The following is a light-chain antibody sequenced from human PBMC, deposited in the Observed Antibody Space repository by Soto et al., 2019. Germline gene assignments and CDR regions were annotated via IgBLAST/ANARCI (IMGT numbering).Light chain of an antibody. CDR3: QQYASSVT. V-gene: IGKV3-20*01. J-gene: IGKJ4*01. CDR1: QSVSSSY. CDR2: DAS. Sequence: EIVLTQSPGTLSLSPVERATLSCRASQSVSSSYLAWYQQKPGQAPRVLIYDASSRATGIPDRFSGSGSGPEFTLTISRLEPEDLAVYYCQQYASSVTFGGGTKVDIK.